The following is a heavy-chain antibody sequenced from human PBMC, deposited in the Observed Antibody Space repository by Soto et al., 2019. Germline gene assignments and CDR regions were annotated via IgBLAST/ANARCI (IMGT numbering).Heavy chain of an antibody. V-gene: IGHV3-30*18. D-gene: IGHD2-21*02. J-gene: IGHJ4*02. Sequence: GGSLRLSCAASGFTFSSYGVHWVRQAPGKGLEWVAVISYDGSNKYYSDSVKGRFTISRDNSKNTLYLQMNSLRAEDTAVYYCAKVSCGGDCFSQYFDYWGQGTLVTVSS. CDR3: AKVSCGGDCFSQYFDY. CDR1: GFTFSSYG. CDR2: ISYDGSNK.